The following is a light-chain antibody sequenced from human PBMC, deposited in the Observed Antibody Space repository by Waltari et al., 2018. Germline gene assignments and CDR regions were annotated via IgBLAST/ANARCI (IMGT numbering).Light chain of an antibody. CDR3: ALYMGSGIWV. Sequence: QTVVTQDPSMSVSPGGTVTRPCSFRSDSLPPTSHPTWYQQTPGQAPRTLVYKANARSSGVPDRFSGSILGNTAALTITGAQADDESDYYCALYMGSGIWVFGGGTRLTVL. CDR1: SDSLPPTSH. CDR2: KAN. J-gene: IGLJ3*02. V-gene: IGLV8-61*01.